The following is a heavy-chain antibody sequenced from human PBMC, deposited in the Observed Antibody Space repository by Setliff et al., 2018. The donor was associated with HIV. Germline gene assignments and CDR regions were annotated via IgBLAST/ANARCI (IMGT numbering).Heavy chain of an antibody. Sequence: SGPTLVNPTQTLTLTCTFSGFSLTTSGVAVAWIRQPPGKALEWLTIIFWDDDKRYSPSLKSRLAISKDTSKNQVVLTMTNMDPVDTATYYCVHTSSYFPYDGMDVWGQGTTVTVSS. CDR1: GFSLTTSGVA. CDR3: VHTSSYFPYDGMDV. D-gene: IGHD1-26*01. J-gene: IGHJ6*02. V-gene: IGHV2-5*02. CDR2: IFWDDDK.